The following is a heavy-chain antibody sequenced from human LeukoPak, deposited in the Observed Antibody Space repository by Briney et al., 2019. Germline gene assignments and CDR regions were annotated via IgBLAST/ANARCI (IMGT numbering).Heavy chain of an antibody. V-gene: IGHV3-7*01. CDR3: ARDPYDSSGYSFGAFDI. J-gene: IGHJ3*02. D-gene: IGHD3-22*01. CDR1: GFTFSSSW. Sequence: GGSLRLSCAASGFTFSSSWMSWVRQAPGKGREWVANIKQDESEKYYVDSVKGRFTVSRDNAKNSLYLQMNSLRAEDTAVYYCARDPYDSSGYSFGAFDIWGQGTMVSVSS. CDR2: IKQDESEK.